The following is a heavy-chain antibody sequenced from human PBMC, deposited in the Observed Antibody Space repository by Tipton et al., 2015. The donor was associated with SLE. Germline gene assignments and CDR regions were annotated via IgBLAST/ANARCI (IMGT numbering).Heavy chain of an antibody. Sequence: TLSLTCTVSGGSISSSSYYWGWIRQPPGKGLEWIGSIYYSGSTYYNPSLKGRVTISVDTSKNQFSLKLSSVTAADTAVYYCRLITITSLFDYWGQGTLVTVSS. CDR2: IYYSGST. J-gene: IGHJ4*02. D-gene: IGHD3-16*01. CDR3: RLITITSLFDY. CDR1: GGSISSSSYY. V-gene: IGHV4-39*07.